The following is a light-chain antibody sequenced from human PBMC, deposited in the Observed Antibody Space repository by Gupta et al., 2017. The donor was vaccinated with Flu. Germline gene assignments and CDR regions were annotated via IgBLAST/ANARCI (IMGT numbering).Light chain of an antibody. CDR1: ESISTW. Sequence: DIQMTQSPSTLFASAGDRVTITCRASESISTWLAWYQQKPGKAPKLLIYKASSLESGVPSRFSGSGSGTEFTLTISSLQPDDFAAYYCQQLNTYPYNFGQGTKLEIK. CDR3: QQLNTYPYN. CDR2: KAS. J-gene: IGKJ2*01. V-gene: IGKV1-5*03.